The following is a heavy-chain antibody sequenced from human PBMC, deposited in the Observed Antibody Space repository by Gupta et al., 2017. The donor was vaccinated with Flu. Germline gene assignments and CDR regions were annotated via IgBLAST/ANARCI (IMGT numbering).Heavy chain of an antibody. CDR2: VYQSGST. CDR3: ARDRGELLISDAFDI. V-gene: IGHV4-38-2*02. CDR1: GFSISSGSY. D-gene: IGHD1-7*01. Sequence: QVQLQESGPGLVKPSETLSLTCTVSGFSISSGSYWGWIRQPPGKGLEWIASVYQSGSTFYNPSLHSRVTISVDTSKNQFSLTVNSVIASDTAVYYWARDRGELLISDAFDIWGQGTMVTVSS. J-gene: IGHJ3*02.